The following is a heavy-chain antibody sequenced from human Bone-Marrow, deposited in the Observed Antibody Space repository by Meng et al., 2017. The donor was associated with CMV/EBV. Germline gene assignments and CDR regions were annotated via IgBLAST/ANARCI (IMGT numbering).Heavy chain of an antibody. CDR1: GFTFSSNS. V-gene: IGHV3-21*01. CDR3: ARVVPAAIGGWY. Sequence: GGSLRPSCAASGFTFSSNSMNWVRQAPGKRLEWVSSISSSSSYIYYAASVKGRFTISRDNAKNSLYLQMNSLRAEDTAVYYCARVVPAAIGGWYWGQGTLVTVSS. J-gene: IGHJ4*02. D-gene: IGHD2-2*01. CDR2: ISSSSSYI.